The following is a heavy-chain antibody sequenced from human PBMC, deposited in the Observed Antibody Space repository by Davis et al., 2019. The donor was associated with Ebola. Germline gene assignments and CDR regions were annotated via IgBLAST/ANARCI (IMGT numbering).Heavy chain of an antibody. V-gene: IGHV4-4*07. D-gene: IGHD3-10*01. J-gene: IGHJ6*02. CDR1: GGSISSYY. CDR2: IYTSGST. Sequence: PSETLSLTCTVAGGSISSYYWSCIRQPAGKGLEWIGRIYTSGSTNYNPSLKSRVTMSVDTSKNQFSLKLSSVTAADSAVYYCARDPSYYGSGRYYYYGMDVWGQGTTVTVSS. CDR3: ARDPSYYGSGRYYYYGMDV.